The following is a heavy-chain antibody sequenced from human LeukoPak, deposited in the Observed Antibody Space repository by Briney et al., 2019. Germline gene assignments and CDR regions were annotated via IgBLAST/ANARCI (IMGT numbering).Heavy chain of an antibody. CDR3: AKDRGYRQPWGFDY. D-gene: IGHD6-13*01. J-gene: IGHJ4*02. Sequence: GGSLRLSCEASGFAFSNYAMSWVRQTPGRWLEWVSSITGSGGRTYNADSVKGRFTISRDNSKNTLYLQMSSLRAEDTAVYYCAKDRGYRQPWGFDYWGQGVVVTVSS. CDR2: ITGSGGRT. V-gene: IGHV3-23*01. CDR1: GFAFSNYA.